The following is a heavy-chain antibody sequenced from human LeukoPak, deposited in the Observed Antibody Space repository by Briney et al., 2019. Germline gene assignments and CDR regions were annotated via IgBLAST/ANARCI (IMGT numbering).Heavy chain of an antibody. CDR2: IKQDGSEK. V-gene: IGHV3-7*01. D-gene: IGHD6-13*01. J-gene: IGHJ4*02. Sequence: PGGSLRLSCAASGFTFSSYWMSWVRQAPGKGLEGVANIKQDGSEKYYVDSVKGRFTISRDNAKNSLYLQMNSLRAEDTAVYYCARKLARHAFDYWGQGTLVTVSS. CDR1: GFTFSSYW. CDR3: ARKLARHAFDY.